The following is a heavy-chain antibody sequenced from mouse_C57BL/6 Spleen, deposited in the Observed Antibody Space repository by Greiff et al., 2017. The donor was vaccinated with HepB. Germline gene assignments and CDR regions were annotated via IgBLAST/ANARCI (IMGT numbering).Heavy chain of an antibody. J-gene: IGHJ2*01. CDR2: IDPETGGT. CDR1: GYTFTDYE. D-gene: IGHD1-1*01. V-gene: IGHV1-15*01. CDR3: TRLVYYYGVDY. Sequence: QVQLQQSGAELVRPGASVTLSCKASGYTFTDYEMHWVKQTPVHGLEWIGAIDPETGGTAYNQKFKGKAILTADKSSSTAYMELRSLTSEDSAVYYCTRLVYYYGVDYWGQGTTLTVSS.